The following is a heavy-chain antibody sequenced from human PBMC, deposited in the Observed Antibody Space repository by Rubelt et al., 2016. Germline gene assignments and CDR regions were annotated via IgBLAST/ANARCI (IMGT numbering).Heavy chain of an antibody. V-gene: IGHV1-2*02. D-gene: IGHD3-16*02. CDR1: GYTFTSYG. CDR3: ARALRLGELSLLY. CDR2: INPKSGGT. J-gene: IGHJ4*02. Sequence: QVQLVQSGAEVKKPGASVKVSCKASGYTFTSYGISWVRQAPGQGLEWMGWINPKSGGTNYAQKLQGRVTMTRDTSISTAYMELSRLRSDDTAVYDCARALRLGELSLLYWGQGTLVTVSS.